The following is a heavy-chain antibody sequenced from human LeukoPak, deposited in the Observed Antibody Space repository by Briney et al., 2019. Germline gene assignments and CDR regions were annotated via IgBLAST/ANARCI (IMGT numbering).Heavy chain of an antibody. V-gene: IGHV3-66*01. CDR2: IYSGGST. D-gene: IGHD5-24*01. CDR1: EFSVGSNY. J-gene: IGHJ4*02. CDR3: ARDERWLPWRYFDY. Sequence: GGSLRLSCAASEFSVGSNYMTWVRQAPGKGLEWVSLIYSGGSTYYADSVKGRFTISRDNAKNSLYLQMNSLRADDTAVYYCARDERWLPWRYFDYWGQGTLVTVSS.